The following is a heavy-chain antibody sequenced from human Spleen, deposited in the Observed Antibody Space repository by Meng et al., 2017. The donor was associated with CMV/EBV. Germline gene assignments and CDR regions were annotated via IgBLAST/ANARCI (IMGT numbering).Heavy chain of an antibody. V-gene: IGHV1-69*10. D-gene: IGHD5-18*01. CDR1: GGTFSSHV. Sequence: SVKVSCKVSGGTFSSHVITWVRQAPGQGLEWMGGITPILGLANYAQRFQGRVTITADKSTSTAYMELSGLRSEDTAVYYCASVNTAMAKGGIRGYYYYGMDVWGQGTMVTVSS. CDR3: ASVNTAMAKGGIRGYYYYGMDV. J-gene: IGHJ6*02. CDR2: ITPILGLA.